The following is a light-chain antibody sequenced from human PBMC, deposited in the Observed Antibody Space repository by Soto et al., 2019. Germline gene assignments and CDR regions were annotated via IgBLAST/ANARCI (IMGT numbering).Light chain of an antibody. CDR1: QSVTNN. Sequence: EIVMTQSPDTLSVSPGERATLSCRASQSVTNNLAWYQQKPGQAPRLLIYGASTRTIAIPDRFSGSGSGTDFTLTISRLEPEDFAVYYCQQYGSSPRTFGQGTKVDIK. J-gene: IGKJ1*01. CDR2: GAS. CDR3: QQYGSSPRT. V-gene: IGKV3-20*01.